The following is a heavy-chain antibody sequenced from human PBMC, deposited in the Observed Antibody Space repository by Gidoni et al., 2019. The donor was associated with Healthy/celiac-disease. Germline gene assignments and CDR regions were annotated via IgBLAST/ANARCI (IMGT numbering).Heavy chain of an antibody. V-gene: IGHV3-15*01. Sequence: EVQLVESGGGLVKPGGSLRLSCAASGFTFSNAWMSWVRQAPGKGLEWVGRIKSKTDGGTTDYAAPVKGRFTISRDDSKNTLYLQMNSLKTEDTAVYYCTTFLGDYLLDGDDYWGQGTLVTVSS. CDR1: GFTFSNAW. CDR3: TTFLGDYLLDGDDY. CDR2: IKSKTDGGTT. J-gene: IGHJ4*02. D-gene: IGHD4-17*01.